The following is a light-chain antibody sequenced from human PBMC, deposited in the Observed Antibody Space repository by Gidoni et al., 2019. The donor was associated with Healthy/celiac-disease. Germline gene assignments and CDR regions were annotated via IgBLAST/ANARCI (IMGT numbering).Light chain of an antibody. CDR1: QSITSY. CDR3: QQGLT. J-gene: IGKJ4*01. CDR2: AAS. V-gene: IGKV1-39*01. Sequence: IQMTQSPSSLSASVGDRVTITCRASQSITSYLNWYQQKPGKAPKLLIYAASSLQSGVPSRFSGSGSGTDFTLTISSLQPEDFATYYCQQGLTFGGGTKVEIK.